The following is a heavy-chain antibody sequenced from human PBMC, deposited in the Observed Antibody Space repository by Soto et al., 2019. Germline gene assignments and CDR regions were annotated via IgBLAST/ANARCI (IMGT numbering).Heavy chain of an antibody. D-gene: IGHD4-17*01. J-gene: IGHJ6*02. Sequence: PGGSLRLSCAASGFTFSSYGMHWVRQAPGKGLEWVAVISYDGSNKYYADSVKGRFTISRDNSKNTLYLQMNSLRAEDTAVYYCAKDFTPTVVKQAYYYYGMDVWGQGTTVTVSS. CDR3: AKDFTPTVVKQAYYYYGMDV. CDR2: ISYDGSNK. V-gene: IGHV3-30*18. CDR1: GFTFSSYG.